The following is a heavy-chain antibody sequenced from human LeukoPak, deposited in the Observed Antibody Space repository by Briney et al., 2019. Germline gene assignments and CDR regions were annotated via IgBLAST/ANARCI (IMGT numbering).Heavy chain of an antibody. D-gene: IGHD2-2*01. V-gene: IGHV3-30*18. Sequence: GGSLRLSCAASGFTFSSYGMHWVRQAPGKGLEWVAVISYDGSNKYYADSVKGRFTISRDNSKNTLYLQMSSLRAEDTAVYYCAKSLRYQLLYYYYGMDVWGQGTTVTVSS. CDR3: AKSLRYQLLYYYYGMDV. CDR1: GFTFSSYG. CDR2: ISYDGSNK. J-gene: IGHJ6*02.